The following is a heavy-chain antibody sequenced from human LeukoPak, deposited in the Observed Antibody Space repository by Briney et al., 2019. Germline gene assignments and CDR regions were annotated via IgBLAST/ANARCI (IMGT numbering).Heavy chain of an antibody. CDR2: ISPYNGDT. J-gene: IGHJ4*02. D-gene: IGHD2-15*01. V-gene: IGHV1-18*01. CDR3: ARKRGGCYPD. Sequence: ASVKVSCKASGYTFTHFDISWVRQAPGQGLEWMGRISPYNGDTYYAQNLQGRVTVTTDTYTRTAYMELKSLTSDDTAVYYCARKRGGCYPDWGQGTLVTVSS. CDR1: GYTFTHFD.